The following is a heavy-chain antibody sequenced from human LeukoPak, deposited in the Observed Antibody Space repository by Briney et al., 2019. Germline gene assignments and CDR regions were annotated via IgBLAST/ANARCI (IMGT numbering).Heavy chain of an antibody. CDR2: ISFDGSAK. J-gene: IGHJ4*02. CDR1: GFTLSGYA. V-gene: IGHV3-30*02. Sequence: GGSLKLSCIAPGFTLSGYAMHWVPQAPGKGLDWVSFISFDGSAKYYADSVKGRFTISRDNSKNTLYLQMTSLRAEDTAVYYCAKDRVTAAGYYFDYWGQGTLVTVSS. D-gene: IGHD6-13*01. CDR3: AKDRVTAAGYYFDY.